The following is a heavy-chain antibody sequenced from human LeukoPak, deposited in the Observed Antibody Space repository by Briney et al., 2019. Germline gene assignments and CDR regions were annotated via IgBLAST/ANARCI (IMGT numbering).Heavy chain of an antibody. Sequence: ASVKVSCKASGYTFTSYYMHWVRQAPGQGLEWMGIINPSGGSTSYAQKFQGRVTMTWDTSTSTVYMELSSLRSEDTAVYYCARDAVGYCSSTSCLYYFDYWGQGTLVTVSS. D-gene: IGHD2-2*01. CDR1: GYTFTSYY. V-gene: IGHV1-46*01. CDR3: ARDAVGYCSSTSCLYYFDY. CDR2: INPSGGST. J-gene: IGHJ4*02.